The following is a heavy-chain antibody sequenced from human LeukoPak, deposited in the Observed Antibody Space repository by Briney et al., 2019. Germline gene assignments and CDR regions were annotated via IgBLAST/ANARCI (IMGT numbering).Heavy chain of an antibody. CDR2: IKHDGSEK. Sequence: GGSLRLSCAASGFISSNYWMDWVRQAPGKGLELVATIKHDGSEKFYVDSVKGRFTVSRDNAKNSLYLQANSLRGEDTAVYFCARDTARTKDYWGQGTLVIVSS. V-gene: IGHV3-7*05. CDR1: GFISSNYW. CDR3: ARDTARTKDY. J-gene: IGHJ4*02. D-gene: IGHD6-6*01.